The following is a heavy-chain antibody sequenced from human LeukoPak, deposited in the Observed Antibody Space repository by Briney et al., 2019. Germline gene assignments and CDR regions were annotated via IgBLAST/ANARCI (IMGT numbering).Heavy chain of an antibody. J-gene: IGHJ4*02. V-gene: IGHV3-7*03. Sequence: GGSLRLSCAASGLTFSNYWMSWVRQAPGKGLEWVANIKQDGSEKYYVGSVKGRFTISRDNAKNSLYLQMNSLRAGDAAVYYCAKAPVTTCSGAYCYPFDYWSQGTLVTVSS. CDR1: GLTFSNYW. CDR2: IKQDGSEK. CDR3: AKAPVTTCSGAYCYPFDY. D-gene: IGHD2-15*01.